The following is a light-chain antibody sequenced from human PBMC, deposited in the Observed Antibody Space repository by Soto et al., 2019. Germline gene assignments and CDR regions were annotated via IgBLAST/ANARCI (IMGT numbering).Light chain of an antibody. CDR2: AAS. CDR3: QQYYSYLIT. Sequence: AIQTTQSPSSLFASLGDRVTITCRTSQGIRNDLGWHQHKPVTAPKLLIYAASTVQSGVPSRFSGSGYGKDFNLTISCLQSEDFATYDGQQYYSYLITFGQGTRLEIK. J-gene: IGKJ5*01. V-gene: IGKV1-6*01. CDR1: QGIRND.